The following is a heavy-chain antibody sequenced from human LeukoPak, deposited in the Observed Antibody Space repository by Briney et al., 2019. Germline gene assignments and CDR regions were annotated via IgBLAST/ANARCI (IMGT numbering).Heavy chain of an antibody. D-gene: IGHD3-3*01. Sequence: GGSLRLSCAASGFTFSDYAMHWVRQAPGKGLEYVSAISSNGDSTYYADSVKGRFIISRDNSKNSLSLQMSSLRPEDTAVYYCVKSASSFGANWFDPRAREPWSPSPQ. CDR3: VKSASSFGANWFDP. CDR1: GFTFSDYA. J-gene: IGHJ5*02. CDR2: ISSNGDST. V-gene: IGHV3-64D*09.